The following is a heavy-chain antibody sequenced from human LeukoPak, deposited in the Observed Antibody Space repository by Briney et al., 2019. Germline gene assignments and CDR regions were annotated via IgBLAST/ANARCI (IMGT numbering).Heavy chain of an antibody. V-gene: IGHV1-2*02. Sequence: ASVKVSCKAPGYTFTGYYMHWVRQAPGQGLEWMGWINPNSGGTNYAQKFQGRVTMTRDTSISTAYMELSRLRSDDTAVYYCAREDDLRHNFDYWGQGTLVTVSS. J-gene: IGHJ4*02. CDR3: AREDDLRHNFDY. D-gene: IGHD3-3*01. CDR1: GYTFTGYY. CDR2: INPNSGGT.